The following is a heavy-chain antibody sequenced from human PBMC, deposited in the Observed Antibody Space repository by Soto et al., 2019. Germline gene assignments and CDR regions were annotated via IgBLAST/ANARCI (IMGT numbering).Heavy chain of an antibody. CDR1: GYSFTSYY. J-gene: IGHJ4*02. Sequence: ASLKLSCKASGYSFTSYYMHLVRQAPEQGLEWMGIINPSGGSTSYAQKFQGRVTMTRDTSTSTVYMELSSLRSEDTAVYYCARVYCSGGSCYSIDYWGQGTLVTVSS. D-gene: IGHD2-15*01. V-gene: IGHV1-46*03. CDR3: ARVYCSGGSCYSIDY. CDR2: INPSGGST.